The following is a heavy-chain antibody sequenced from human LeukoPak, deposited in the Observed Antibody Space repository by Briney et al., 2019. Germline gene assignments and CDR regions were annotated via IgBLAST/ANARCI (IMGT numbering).Heavy chain of an antibody. V-gene: IGHV3-7*01. Sequence: AGGSLRLSCAASGFTFSSYWMSWVRQAPGKGLEWVANIKQDGSEKYYVDSVKGRFTISRDNAKNSLYLQMNSLRAEDTAVYYCARDPYTGYCSSTSCYTSDYWGQGTLVTVSS. CDR1: GFTFSSYW. J-gene: IGHJ4*02. CDR3: ARDPYTGYCSSTSCYTSDY. CDR2: IKQDGSEK. D-gene: IGHD2-2*02.